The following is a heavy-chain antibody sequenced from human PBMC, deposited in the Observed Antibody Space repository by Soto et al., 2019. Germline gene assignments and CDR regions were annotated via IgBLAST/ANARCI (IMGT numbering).Heavy chain of an antibody. V-gene: IGHV4-34*01. CDR2: INDRGSI. CDR3: ARESHDILTGPAWCWHCAL. CDR1: GGSFSGYY. D-gene: IGHD3-9*01. Sequence: QVQLQQWGAGPLRPLETLSLTCGVSGGSFSGYYWAWIRQSPGKGLEWIGDINDRGSINYNPSLKSRVSMSVDTSKNHYSLKLRSVTAADTAVYYCARESHDILTGPAWCWHCALGSRGSLVTV. J-gene: IGHJ2*01.